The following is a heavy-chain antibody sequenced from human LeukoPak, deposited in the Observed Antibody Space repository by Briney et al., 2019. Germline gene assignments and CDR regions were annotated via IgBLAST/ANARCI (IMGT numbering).Heavy chain of an antibody. V-gene: IGHV4-31*03. CDR3: ARGGWAYYFDY. CDR2: IYHNGGT. CDR1: GGSISSGNYY. D-gene: IGHD2-15*01. Sequence: SETLSLTCTVSGGSISSGNYYWTWIPHHPGQGLEWLGYIYHNGGTYYNASLKSRFTISQDTSKNQFSLKLSSVTAADTAVYYCARGGWAYYFDYWGQGTLVTVSS. J-gene: IGHJ4*02.